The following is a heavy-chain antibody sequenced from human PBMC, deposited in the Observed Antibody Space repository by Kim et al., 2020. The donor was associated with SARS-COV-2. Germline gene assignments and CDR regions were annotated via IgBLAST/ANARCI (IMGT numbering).Heavy chain of an antibody. CDR3: AKDRRDIVVVPAAIGIDY. CDR1: GFTFDDYA. Sequence: GGSLRLSCAASGFTFDDYAMHWVRQAPGKGLEWVSGISWNSGSIGYADSVKGRFTISRDNAKNSLYLQMNSLRAEDTALYYCAKDRRDIVVVPAAIGIDYWGQGTLVTVSS. J-gene: IGHJ4*02. D-gene: IGHD2-2*01. V-gene: IGHV3-9*01. CDR2: ISWNSGSI.